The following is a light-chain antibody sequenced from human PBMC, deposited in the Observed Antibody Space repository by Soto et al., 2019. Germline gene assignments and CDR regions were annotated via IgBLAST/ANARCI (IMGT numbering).Light chain of an antibody. CDR1: QSVSSY. CDR2: DAS. CDR3: QQCNCWPWT. J-gene: IGKJ1*01. V-gene: IGKV3D-15*01. Sequence: EIVLTQSPATLSVSPGERATLSCRASQSVSSYLAWYQQKPGQAPRLLIYDASNMATGIPARFSGSGSGTEFTPSICRLRSDDAAFYCCQQCNCWPWTFGQGTKVDIK.